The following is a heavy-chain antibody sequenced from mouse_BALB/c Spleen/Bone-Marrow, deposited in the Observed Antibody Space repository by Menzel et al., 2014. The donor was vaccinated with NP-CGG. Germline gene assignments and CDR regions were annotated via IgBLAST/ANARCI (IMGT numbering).Heavy chain of an antibody. CDR1: GYAFSVYW. CDR3: ARGGISVDY. J-gene: IGHJ2*01. V-gene: IGHV1-80*01. Sequence: QVQLKQSGAELVRPGSSVKISCKASGYAFSVYWMNWVKQRPGQGLEWIGQIYPGDGDTNYNGKFKGRATLTADKSSNTAYMQLSSLTSEDPAVYFCARGGISVDYWGQGTTLTVSS. CDR2: IYPGDGDT.